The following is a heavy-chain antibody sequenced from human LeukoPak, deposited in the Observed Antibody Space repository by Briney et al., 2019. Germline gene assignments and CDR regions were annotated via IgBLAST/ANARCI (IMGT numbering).Heavy chain of an antibody. CDR1: GFTFRSSS. CDR2: ISSSGTYM. D-gene: IGHD5-18*01. V-gene: IGHV3-21*04. CDR3: AKGNVGTHGYSYGYYFDY. Sequence: PGGSLRLSCTASGFTFRSSSFNWVRQVQGKGLEWVSSISSSGTYMYYADSVKGRFTISRDNSKNTLYLQMNSLRAEDTAVYYCAKGNVGTHGYSYGYYFDYWGQGTLVTVSS. J-gene: IGHJ4*02.